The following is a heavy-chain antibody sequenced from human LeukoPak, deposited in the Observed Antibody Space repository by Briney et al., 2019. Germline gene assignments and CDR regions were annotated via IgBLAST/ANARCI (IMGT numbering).Heavy chain of an antibody. D-gene: IGHD3-22*01. CDR3: ARHQKDSYDSIFHAFEI. CDR1: DGSISGYF. Sequence: PSETLSLTCTVSDGSISGYFWSWIRQPPGKGLEWIGYIYYSGTTNYNPSLRSRVTISVDTSKNQFSLMLNSVTAADTATYYCARHQKDSYDSIFHAFEIWGQGTMATVSS. J-gene: IGHJ3*02. V-gene: IGHV4-59*03. CDR2: IYYSGTT.